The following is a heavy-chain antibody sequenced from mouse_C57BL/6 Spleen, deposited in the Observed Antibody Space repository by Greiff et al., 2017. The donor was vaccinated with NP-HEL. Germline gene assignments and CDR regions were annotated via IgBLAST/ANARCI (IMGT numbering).Heavy chain of an antibody. Sequence: QVTLKESGPGILQSSQTLSLTCSFSGFSLSTSGMGVSWIRQPSGKGLEWLAHIYWDDDKRYNPSLKSRLTISKDTSRNQVFLKITSVDTADTATYYCARNNYDYDVYYFDYWGQGTTLTVSS. CDR1: GFSLSTSGMG. D-gene: IGHD2-4*01. CDR3: ARNNYDYDVYYFDY. V-gene: IGHV8-12*01. CDR2: IYWDDDK. J-gene: IGHJ2*01.